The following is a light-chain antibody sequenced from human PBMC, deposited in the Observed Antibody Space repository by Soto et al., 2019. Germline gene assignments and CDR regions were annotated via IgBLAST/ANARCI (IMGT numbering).Light chain of an antibody. CDR3: HQYFRPGT. Sequence: GLSQYPEKMSLSPGERATLSCRASQSVSNNYLAWYQQKPGQAPRLLIYGASNRATGIPDRFSGSGSGTDFTLTISRLEPEDFAVYYSHQYFRPGTFAQRTKADIK. CDR1: QSVSNNY. V-gene: IGKV3-20*01. CDR2: GAS. J-gene: IGKJ1*01.